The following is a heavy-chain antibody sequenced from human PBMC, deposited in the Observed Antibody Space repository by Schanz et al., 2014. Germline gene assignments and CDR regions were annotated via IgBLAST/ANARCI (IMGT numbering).Heavy chain of an antibody. Sequence: QVQLQQWGAGLVKPSETLSLTCAVYGGSFSDYYWTWIRQPPGKGLEWIGEINHNGNTNYNASLKSRVTMSVGTSENQVSLKLTSVTAADTAVYYCARGQRGRRRYDSGWFAQRFDLWGQGTLVTVSS. D-gene: IGHD6-13*01. J-gene: IGHJ4*02. CDR2: INHNGNT. CDR1: GGSFSDYY. CDR3: ARGQRGRRRYDSGWFAQRFDL. V-gene: IGHV4-34*01.